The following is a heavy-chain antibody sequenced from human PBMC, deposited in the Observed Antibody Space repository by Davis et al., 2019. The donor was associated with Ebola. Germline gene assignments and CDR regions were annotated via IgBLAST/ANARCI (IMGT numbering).Heavy chain of an antibody. CDR2: IRYDGSNK. V-gene: IGHV3-30*02. CDR3: ARDRGGDYSFDY. Sequence: GGSLRLSCAASGFTFSSYGMHWVRQAPGKGLEWVAFIRYDGSNKYYADSVKGRFTISRDNSKNTLYLQMNSLRAEDTAVYYCARDRGGDYSFDYWGQGTLVTVSS. J-gene: IGHJ4*02. D-gene: IGHD3-10*01. CDR1: GFTFSSYG.